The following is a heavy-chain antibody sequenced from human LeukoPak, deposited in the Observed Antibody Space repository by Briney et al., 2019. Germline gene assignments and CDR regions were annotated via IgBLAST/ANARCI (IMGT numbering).Heavy chain of an antibody. Sequence: PSETLSLTCSVSGASITTYSWNWLRQSPGKGLEGYFSLGETTSYTSSLKSRVAISRDTSKNQVSLKLTSVTAADTAVYYCARWDELDWAFGTWGPGTLVTVSS. CDR1: GASITTYS. CDR2: FSLGETT. D-gene: IGHD2-21*01. CDR3: ARWDELDWAFGT. J-gene: IGHJ5*02. V-gene: IGHV4-59*08.